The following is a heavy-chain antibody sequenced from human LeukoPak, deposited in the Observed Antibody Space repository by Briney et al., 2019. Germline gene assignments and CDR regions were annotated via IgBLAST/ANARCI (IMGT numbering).Heavy chain of an antibody. CDR1: GYTFTGYY. CDR3: ARSPSDYGDFIDY. CDR2: INPNSGGT. Sequence: ASVKVSCTASGYTFTGYYMHRVRQAPGQRLEWMGWINPNSGGTNYAQKFQGRVTMTRETSISTAYMELSRLRSDDTAVYYCARSPSDYGDFIDYWGQGTLVTVSS. J-gene: IGHJ4*02. V-gene: IGHV1-2*02. D-gene: IGHD4-17*01.